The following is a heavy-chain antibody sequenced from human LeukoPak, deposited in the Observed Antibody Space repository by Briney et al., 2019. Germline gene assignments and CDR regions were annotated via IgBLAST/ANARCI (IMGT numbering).Heavy chain of an antibody. CDR1: GGSINYYY. D-gene: IGHD1-26*01. CDR3: ARHKSGATDYFDH. CDR2: VYYNGGT. V-gene: IGHV4-59*01. Sequence: SKTLSLTCSVSGGSINYYYWSWIRQTPGKGLEWIGYVYYNGGTDYNPSLKSRVTMSVDTSKSQFSLNLSFVTAADTAVYYCARHKSGATDYFDHWGQGTLVAVSS. J-gene: IGHJ4*02.